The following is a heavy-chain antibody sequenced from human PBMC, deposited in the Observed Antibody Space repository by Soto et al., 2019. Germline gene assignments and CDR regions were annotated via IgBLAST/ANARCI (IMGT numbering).Heavy chain of an antibody. Sequence: PGGSLRLSCTASGFTFGDYAMSWFRQAPGKGLEWVGFIRSKAYGGTTEYAASVKGRFTISRDDSKSIAYLQMNSLKTEDTAVYYCAAAGTVAAPIFDYWGQGTLVTVSS. J-gene: IGHJ4*02. D-gene: IGHD6-13*01. CDR3: AAAGTVAAPIFDY. V-gene: IGHV3-49*03. CDR1: GFTFGDYA. CDR2: IRSKAYGGTT.